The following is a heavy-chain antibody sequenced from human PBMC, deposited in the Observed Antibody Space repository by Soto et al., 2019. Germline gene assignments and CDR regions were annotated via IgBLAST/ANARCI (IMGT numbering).Heavy chain of an antibody. D-gene: IGHD2-2*02. Sequence: ASVKVSCKASGYTFTRYDINWVRQATGQGLEWMGWMNPNSGNTGYAQKFQGRVTMTRNTSISTAYMELSSLRSEDTAVYYCARVGGIVVVPAAIITSGMDVWGQGTTVTVSS. CDR3: ARVGGIVVVPAAIITSGMDV. V-gene: IGHV1-8*01. CDR1: GYTFTRYD. J-gene: IGHJ6*02. CDR2: MNPNSGNT.